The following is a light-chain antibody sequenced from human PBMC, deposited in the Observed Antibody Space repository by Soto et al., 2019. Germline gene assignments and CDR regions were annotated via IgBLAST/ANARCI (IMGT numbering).Light chain of an antibody. Sequence: VPMTLTHSKLSASVGDRVTITCRARQSSSSWLAWYQQKPGKAPKLLIYKASSLESGLPSRFSGSGSGTEFTLTISSLQPEDFATYYCQHRSSWPLTFGQGTRLAI. J-gene: IGKJ5*01. CDR3: QHRSSWPLT. CDR1: QSSSSW. V-gene: IGKV1-5*03. CDR2: KAS.